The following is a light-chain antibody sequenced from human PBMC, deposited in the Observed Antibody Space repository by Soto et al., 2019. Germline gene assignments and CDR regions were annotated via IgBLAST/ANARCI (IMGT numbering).Light chain of an antibody. CDR3: RQYGSSPRT. CDR1: QGVGSRY. Sequence: IVLTQSPGTLSLSPGERATLSCRASQGVGSRYLAWYQQKPGQAPRLLIYGASNRASGIPDKFSGSGSGTDFTLTINKLELEDFAVYYCRQYGSSPRTFGQGTKVDIK. V-gene: IGKV3-20*01. CDR2: GAS. J-gene: IGKJ1*01.